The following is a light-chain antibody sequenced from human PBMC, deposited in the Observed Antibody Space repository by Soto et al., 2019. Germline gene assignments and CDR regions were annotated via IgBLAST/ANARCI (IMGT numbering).Light chain of an antibody. CDR1: SSDVGSYDL. CDR3: CSYAGSSTFV. CDR2: EVS. V-gene: IGLV2-23*02. J-gene: IGLJ3*02. Sequence: QSALTQPASVSGSPGQSITISCTGTSSDVGSYDLVSWYQQHPGKAPKLMIYEVSKRPSGVFNRFSGSKSANTASLTISGLQAEDEADYYCCSYAGSSTFVFGGGTKLTVL.